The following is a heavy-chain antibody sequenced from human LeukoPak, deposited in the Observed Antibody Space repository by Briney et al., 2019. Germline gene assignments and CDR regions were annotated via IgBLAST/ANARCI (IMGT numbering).Heavy chain of an antibody. J-gene: IGHJ6*02. CDR1: GFTVSSNY. CDR2: IYSGGST. V-gene: IGHV3-66*02. Sequence: GGSLRLSCAASGFTVSSNYMSWVRQAPGKGLEWASVIYSGGSTYYADSVKGRFTISRDNSKNTLYLQMNSLRAEDTAVYYCASTRSGYYYTRYYYGMDVWGQGTTVTVSS. D-gene: IGHD3-22*01. CDR3: ASTRSGYYYTRYYYGMDV.